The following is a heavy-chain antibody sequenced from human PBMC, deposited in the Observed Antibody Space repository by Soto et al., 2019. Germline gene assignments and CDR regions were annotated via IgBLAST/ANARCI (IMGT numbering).Heavy chain of an antibody. CDR2: IGANGDSK. Sequence: QTGGSLRLSCEASGFYFNSYAMSWVRQAPGKGLEWVSHIGANGDSKYYADSVRGRFTISRDNSKNTLYLQMESLRAEDTAVYYCAGGTYLDYWGQGTLVTVSS. CDR1: GFYFNSYA. V-gene: IGHV3-23*01. CDR3: AGGTYLDY. J-gene: IGHJ4*02. D-gene: IGHD3-16*01.